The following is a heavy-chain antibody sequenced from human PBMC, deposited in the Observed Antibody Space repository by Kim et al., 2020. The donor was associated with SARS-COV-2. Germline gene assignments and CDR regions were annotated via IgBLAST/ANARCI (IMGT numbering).Heavy chain of an antibody. CDR1: GFTVSSNY. J-gene: IGHJ6*02. D-gene: IGHD1-26*01. V-gene: IGHV3-53*01. Sequence: GGSLRLSCAASGFTVSSNYMSWVRQAPGKGLEWVSVIYSGGSTYYADSVKGRFTISRDNSKNTLYLQMNSLRAEDTAVYYCARSTRIVGATTHYYYYGMDVWGQGTTVTVSS. CDR3: ARSTRIVGATTHYYYYGMDV. CDR2: IYSGGST.